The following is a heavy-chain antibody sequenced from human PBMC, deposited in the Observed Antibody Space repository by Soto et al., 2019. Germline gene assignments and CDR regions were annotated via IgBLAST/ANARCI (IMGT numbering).Heavy chain of an antibody. D-gene: IGHD2-15*01. Sequence: EVQLVESGGGLVKPGGSLRLSCAASGFTFSSYSMNWVRQAPGKGLEWVSSISSSSSYLYYADSVKGRFTISRDNAKNSLYLQMNSLRAEDTAVYYCARDHGLSSYAFDIWGQGTMVTVSS. CDR1: GFTFSSYS. CDR2: ISSSSSYL. J-gene: IGHJ3*02. CDR3: ARDHGLSSYAFDI. V-gene: IGHV3-21*01.